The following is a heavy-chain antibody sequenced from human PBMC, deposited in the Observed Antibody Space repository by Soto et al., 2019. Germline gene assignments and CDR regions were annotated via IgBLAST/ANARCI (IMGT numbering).Heavy chain of an antibody. CDR3: ARHGMVRGVIIDYFDY. D-gene: IGHD3-10*01. V-gene: IGHV5-10-1*01. CDR2: IDPSDSYT. CDR1: GYSFTSYW. Sequence: GESLKISCKGSGYSFTSYWISWVRQMPGKGLEWMGRIDPSDSYTNYSPSFQGHVTISADKSISTAYLQWSSLKASDTAMYYCARHGMVRGVIIDYFDYWGQGTLVTVSS. J-gene: IGHJ4*02.